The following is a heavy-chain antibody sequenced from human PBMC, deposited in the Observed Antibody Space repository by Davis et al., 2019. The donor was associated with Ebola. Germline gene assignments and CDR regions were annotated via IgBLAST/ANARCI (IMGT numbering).Heavy chain of an antibody. D-gene: IGHD2-15*01. J-gene: IGHJ4*02. CDR1: GFTFDDYA. CDR2: ISWNSGSI. Sequence: GGSLRLSCAASGFTFDDYAMHWVRQAPGKGLEWVSGISWNSGSIGYADSVKGRFTISRDNAKNSLYLQMNSLRAEDTALYYCAKVREGYCSGGSCYGFDYWGQGTLVTVSS. CDR3: AKVREGYCSGGSCYGFDY. V-gene: IGHV3-9*01.